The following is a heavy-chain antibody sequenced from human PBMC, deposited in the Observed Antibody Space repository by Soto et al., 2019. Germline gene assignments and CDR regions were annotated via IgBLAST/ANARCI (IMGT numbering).Heavy chain of an antibody. V-gene: IGHV3-23*01. CDR1: GFTFSSYA. CDR2: ISGSGGST. CDR3: AKALLPYYDFWSGYSMDV. D-gene: IGHD3-3*01. Sequence: GGSLRLSCAASGFTFSSYAMSWVRQAPGKGLEWVSAISGSGGSTYYADSVKGRFTISRDNSKNTLYLQMNSLRAEDTAVYYCAKALLPYYDFWSGYSMDVWGKGTTVTVSS. J-gene: IGHJ6*04.